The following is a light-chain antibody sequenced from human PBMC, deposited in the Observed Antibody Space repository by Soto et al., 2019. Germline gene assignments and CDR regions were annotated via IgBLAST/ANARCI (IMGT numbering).Light chain of an antibody. J-gene: IGKJ1*01. CDR2: DVS. CDR3: EHSYTTPVA. Sequence: DIQMTQSPSSLSASVGDRVTITCRASQRISNYLNWYQQKPGKAPNLLIYDVSSLQSGVPSRFSGSGSWTDFTLIISSLQPDDFATYYCEHSYTTPVAFGQRTKVEVK. CDR1: QRISNY. V-gene: IGKV1-39*01.